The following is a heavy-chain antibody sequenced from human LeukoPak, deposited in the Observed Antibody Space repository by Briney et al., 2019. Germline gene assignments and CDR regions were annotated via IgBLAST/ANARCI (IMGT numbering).Heavy chain of an antibody. CDR3: VRHAYNYDSSGYYYYFDY. CDR1: GGSISSSNYY. J-gene: IGHJ4*02. D-gene: IGHD3-22*01. CDR2: IYYSGNT. V-gene: IGHV4-39*01. Sequence: SETLSLTCTVSGGSISSSNYYWGWIRQPPGKGLEWIGSIYYSGNTYDNPSIKSRVTISVDTSKNQFSLKLSSVTAADTALYYCVRHAYNYDSSGYYYYFDYWGQGTLVTVSS.